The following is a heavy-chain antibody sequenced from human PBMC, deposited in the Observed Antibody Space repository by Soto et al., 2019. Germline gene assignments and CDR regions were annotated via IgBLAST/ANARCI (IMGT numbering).Heavy chain of an antibody. CDR2: ISSSSSYI. CDR1: GFTFSSYS. J-gene: IGHJ4*02. Sequence: EVQLVESGGGLVKPGGSLRLSCAASGFTFSSYSMNWVRQAPGKGLEWVSSISSSSSYIYYADSVKGRFTISRDNAKNSLYLQMNSLRAEDTAVYYCARDLRCCGGSCLDYWGQGTLVTVSS. V-gene: IGHV3-21*01. CDR3: ARDLRCCGGSCLDY. D-gene: IGHD2-15*01.